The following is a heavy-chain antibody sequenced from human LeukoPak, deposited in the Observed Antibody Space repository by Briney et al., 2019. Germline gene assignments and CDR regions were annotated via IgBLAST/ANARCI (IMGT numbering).Heavy chain of an antibody. CDR2: IYYSRST. J-gene: IGHJ3*02. D-gene: IGHD1-1*01. V-gene: IGHV4-30-4*08. CDR1: GGSISSGDYY. Sequence: SETLSLTCTVSGGSISSGDYYWSWIRQPPGKGLEWIGYIYYSRSTYYNPSLKSRVTISVDTSKNQFSLKLSSVTAADTAVYYCARAERNAFDIWGQGTMVTVSS. CDR3: ARAERNAFDI.